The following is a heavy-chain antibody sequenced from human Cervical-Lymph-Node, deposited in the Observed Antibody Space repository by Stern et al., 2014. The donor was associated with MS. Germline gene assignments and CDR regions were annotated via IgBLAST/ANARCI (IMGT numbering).Heavy chain of an antibody. CDR3: ARVSYDFWSGYYPFDY. CDR2: IYYSGST. Sequence: QLQLQESGPGLVKPSETLSLTCTVSGGSVSSGSYYWSWIRQPPGEGLEWIGYIYYSGSTNYNPSLKSRVTISVDTSKNQFSLKLSSVTAADTAVYYCARVSYDFWSGYYPFDYWGQGTLVTVSS. D-gene: IGHD3-3*01. V-gene: IGHV4-61*01. CDR1: GGSVSSGSYY. J-gene: IGHJ4*02.